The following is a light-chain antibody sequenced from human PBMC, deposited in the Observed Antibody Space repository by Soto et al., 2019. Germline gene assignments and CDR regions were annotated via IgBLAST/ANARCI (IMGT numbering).Light chain of an antibody. Sequence: QSALTQPASVSGSPGQSITISCTGTGSVVGFYNYVSWYQQLPGKAPKLMIYDVSYRPSGVSDRFSGSKSGNTASLIISGLQAEDEADYYCSSYASSSPFVFGTGTKVTVL. CDR1: GSVVGFYNY. CDR2: DVS. J-gene: IGLJ1*01. V-gene: IGLV2-14*01. CDR3: SSYASSSPFV.